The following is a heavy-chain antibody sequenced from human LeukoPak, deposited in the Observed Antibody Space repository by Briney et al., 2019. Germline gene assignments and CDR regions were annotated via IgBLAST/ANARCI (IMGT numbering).Heavy chain of an antibody. D-gene: IGHD6-6*01. Sequence: PSETLSLTCTVSGGSISSSSYYWGWIRQPRGKGLEWIGSIYYSGSTYYNPSLKSRVTISVDTSKNQSSLKLSSVTAADTAVYYCARRRQYSSSSYWFDPWGQGTLVTVSS. CDR1: GGSISSSSYY. CDR2: IYYSGST. J-gene: IGHJ5*02. V-gene: IGHV4-39*01. CDR3: ARRRQYSSSSYWFDP.